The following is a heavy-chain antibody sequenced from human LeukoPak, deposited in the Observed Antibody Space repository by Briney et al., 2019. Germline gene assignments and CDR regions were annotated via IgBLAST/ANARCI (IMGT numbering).Heavy chain of an antibody. CDR2: IYPGDSDT. Sequence: GESLKISCKGSGYTFTNYWIGWVRQMPGKGLEWMGIIYPGDSDTRYSPSFQGQVTISADKSISTAYLQWSSLKASDTAIYYCARGSWSITYYSTDAFDIWGQGTMVTVSS. CDR3: ARGSWSITYYSTDAFDI. V-gene: IGHV5-51*01. J-gene: IGHJ3*02. D-gene: IGHD1-26*01. CDR1: GYTFTNYW.